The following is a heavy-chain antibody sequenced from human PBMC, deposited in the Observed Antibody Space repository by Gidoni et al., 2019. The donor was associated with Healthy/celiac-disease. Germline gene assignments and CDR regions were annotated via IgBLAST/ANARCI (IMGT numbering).Heavy chain of an antibody. J-gene: IGHJ3*02. CDR2: MNWNGGST. CDR3: ARVRRSGGSVDAFDI. V-gene: IGHV3-20*04. D-gene: IGHD2-15*01. CDR1: GFTFEDYG. Sequence: EVQLVESGGGVVRPGGSLRLSGAAAGFTFEDYGMSWVRQAPGKGLEWVSGMNWNGGSTGYADSVKGRCTISRDNAKNSLYLQMNSLRAEDTALYYCARVRRSGGSVDAFDIWGQGTMVTVSA.